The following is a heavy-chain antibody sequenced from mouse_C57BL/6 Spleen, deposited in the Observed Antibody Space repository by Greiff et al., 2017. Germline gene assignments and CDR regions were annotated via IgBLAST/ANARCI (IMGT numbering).Heavy chain of an antibody. CDR3: AKNLDYDYHFAY. J-gene: IGHJ3*01. CDR2: IWRGGST. Sequence: VKLMESGPGLVQPSQSLSITCTVSGFSLTSYGVHWVRQSPGKGLEWLGVIWRGGSTDYNAAFMSRLSITKDNSKSQVFFKMNSLQADDTAIYYCAKNLDYDYHFAYWGQGTLVTVSA. V-gene: IGHV2-5*01. CDR1: GFSLTSYG. D-gene: IGHD2-4*01.